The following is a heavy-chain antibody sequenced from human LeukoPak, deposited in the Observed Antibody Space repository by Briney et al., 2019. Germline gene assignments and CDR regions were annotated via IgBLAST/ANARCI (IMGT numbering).Heavy chain of an antibody. V-gene: IGHV3-21*01. J-gene: IGHJ4*02. CDR1: GFTFSTYS. CDR3: ARVGSGLDY. CDR2: IISSSSYI. Sequence: GGSLRLSCAASGFTFSTYSMNWVRQAPGKGLEWVSSIISSSSYIYYADSVKGRFTISRDNAKNSLYLRMNSLRAEDTAVYYCARVGSGLDYWGQGTLVTVSS. D-gene: IGHD6-19*01.